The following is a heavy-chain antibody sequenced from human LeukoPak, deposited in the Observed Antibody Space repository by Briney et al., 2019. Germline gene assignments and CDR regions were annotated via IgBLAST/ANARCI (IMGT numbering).Heavy chain of an antibody. CDR2: FYASGTT. D-gene: IGHD3-9*01. V-gene: IGHV4-4*07. J-gene: IGHJ3*02. Sequence: SETLSLTCIMSGGSINNYYWSWIRQPAGKGPEWIGRFYASGTTYYNPALNSRAAVSMDMSKNHFSLKLTSVTAADTAVYYCARSALSGFDIWGQGTMVAVSS. CDR1: GGSINNYY. CDR3: ARSALSGFDI.